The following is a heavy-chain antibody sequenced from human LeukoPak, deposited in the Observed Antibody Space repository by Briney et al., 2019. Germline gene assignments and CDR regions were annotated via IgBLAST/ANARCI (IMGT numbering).Heavy chain of an antibody. V-gene: IGHV4-34*01. Sequence: GSLRLSCAASGFTFSDYYMSWIRQPPGKGLEWIGEINHSGSTNYNPSLKSRVTISVDTSKNQFSLKLSSVTAADTAVYYCARGGGDWYMDVWGKGTTVTISS. CDR1: GFTFSDYY. CDR3: ARGGGDWYMDV. D-gene: IGHD2-21*02. CDR2: INHSGST. J-gene: IGHJ6*03.